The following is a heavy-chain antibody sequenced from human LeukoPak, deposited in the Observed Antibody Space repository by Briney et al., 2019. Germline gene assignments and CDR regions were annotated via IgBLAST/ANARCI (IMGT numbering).Heavy chain of an antibody. CDR1: GGSISSSSYY. D-gene: IGHD6-19*01. CDR2: IYYSGST. CDR3: ASNFGYSSGWYFDY. J-gene: IGHJ4*02. V-gene: IGHV4-39*07. Sequence: PSETLSLTCTVSGGSISSSSYYWGWIRQPPGKGLEWIGSIYYSGSTYYNPSLKSRVTISVDTSKNQFSLKLSSVTAADTAVYYCASNFGYSSGWYFDYWGQGTLVTVSS.